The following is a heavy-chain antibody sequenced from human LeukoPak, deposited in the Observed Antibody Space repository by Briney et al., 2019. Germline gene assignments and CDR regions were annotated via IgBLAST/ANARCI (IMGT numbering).Heavy chain of an antibody. CDR2: IKQDGSEK. Sequence: GGSLRLSCAASGFTFSSYWMNWVRQAPGKGLEWVANIKQDGSEKYYVDSVKVRFTISRDNTKNSLYLQMNSLRAEDTVVYYCAGGSGWLIDYWGQGTLVTVSS. D-gene: IGHD6-19*01. J-gene: IGHJ4*02. CDR1: GFTFSSYW. V-gene: IGHV3-7*01. CDR3: AGGSGWLIDY.